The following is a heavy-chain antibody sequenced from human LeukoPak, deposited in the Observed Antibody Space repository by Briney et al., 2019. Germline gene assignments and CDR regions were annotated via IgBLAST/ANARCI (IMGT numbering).Heavy chain of an antibody. D-gene: IGHD3-22*01. J-gene: IGHJ4*02. Sequence: SETLSLTCTVSGGSISSSSYYWGWIRQPPGKGLEWIGSIYYSGSTYYNPSLKSRVTISVDTSKNQFSLKLSSVTAADTAVYYCARLRPAYYYDSSGYQFDYWGQGTLVTVSS. CDR2: IYYSGST. CDR3: ARLRPAYYYDSSGYQFDY. V-gene: IGHV4-39*01. CDR1: GGSISSSSYY.